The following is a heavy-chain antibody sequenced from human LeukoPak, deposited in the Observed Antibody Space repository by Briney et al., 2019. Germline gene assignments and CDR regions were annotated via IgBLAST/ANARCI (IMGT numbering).Heavy chain of an antibody. CDR1: GGSISSGGYS. V-gene: IGHV4-30-2*01. CDR2: IYHSGST. CDR3: ARLDSRAFDI. J-gene: IGHJ3*02. Sequence: PSETLSLTCAVSGGSISSGGYSWSWIRQPPGKGLEWIGYIYHSGSTYYNPSLKSRVTISVDRSKNQFSLKLGSVTAADTAVYYCARLDSRAFDIWGQGTMVTVSS. D-gene: IGHD3-22*01.